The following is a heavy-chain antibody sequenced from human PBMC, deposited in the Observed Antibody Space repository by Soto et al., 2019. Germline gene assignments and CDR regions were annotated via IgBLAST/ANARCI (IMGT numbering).Heavy chain of an antibody. CDR2: IYSGGST. J-gene: IGHJ4*02. CDR3: ARTEYSSLYYFDY. CDR1: GFTVSSNY. Sequence: HPGGSLRLSCAASGFTVSSNYMSWVRQAPGKGLEWVSVIYSGGSTYYADSVKGRFTISRHNSKNTLYLQMNSLRAEDTAVYYCARTEYSSLYYFDYWGQGTLVTISS. V-gene: IGHV3-53*04. D-gene: IGHD6-6*01.